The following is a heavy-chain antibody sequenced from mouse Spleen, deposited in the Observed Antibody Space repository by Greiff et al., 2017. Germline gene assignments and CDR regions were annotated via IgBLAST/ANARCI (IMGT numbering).Heavy chain of an antibody. CDR2: IYPSDSYT. CDR3: TRRGIWYYFDY. V-gene: IGHV1-69*02. D-gene: IGHD2-1*01. J-gene: IGHJ3*01. Sequence: QVQLQQPGAELVRPGASVKLSCKASGYTFTSYWINWVKQRPGQGLEWIGNIYPSDSYTNYNQKFKDKATLTVDKSSSTAYMQLSSPTSEDSAVYYCTRRGIWYYFDYWGQGTLVTVSA. CDR1: GYTFTSYW.